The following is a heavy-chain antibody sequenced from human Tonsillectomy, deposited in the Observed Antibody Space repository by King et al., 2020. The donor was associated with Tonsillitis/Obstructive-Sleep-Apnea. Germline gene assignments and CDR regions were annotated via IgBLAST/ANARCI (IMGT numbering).Heavy chain of an antibody. CDR2: ISSNGGST. J-gene: IGHJ6*02. CDR1: GFTFSSYA. CDR3: VKQPGYKLLDDYYYGMDV. V-gene: IGHV3-64D*06. D-gene: IGHD2-2*01. Sequence: VQLVESGGGLVQPGGSLRLSCSASGFTFSSYAMHWVRQAPGKGLEYVSAISSNGGSTYYADSVKGRFTISRDNSKNTLYLQMSSLRAEDTAVYYCVKQPGYKLLDDYYYGMDVWGQGTTVTVSS.